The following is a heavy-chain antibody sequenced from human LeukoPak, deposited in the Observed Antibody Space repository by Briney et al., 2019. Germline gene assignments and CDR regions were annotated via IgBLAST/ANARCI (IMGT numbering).Heavy chain of an antibody. CDR1: GYSFTSYW. CDR3: ARVTPYGDYVGAALQGGLDY. V-gene: IGHV5-51*01. CDR2: IYPGDSDT. Sequence: GESLKISCKGSGYSFTSYWIGWVRQMPGKGLEWMGIIYPGDSDTRYSPSFQGQVTISADKSISTAYLQWSSLKASDTAMYYCARVTPYGDYVGAALQGGLDYWGQGTLVTVSS. D-gene: IGHD4-17*01. J-gene: IGHJ4*02.